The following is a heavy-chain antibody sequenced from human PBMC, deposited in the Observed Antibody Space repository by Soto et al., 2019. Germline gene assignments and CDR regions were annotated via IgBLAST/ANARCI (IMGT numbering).Heavy chain of an antibody. CDR1: GFMFNKYT. J-gene: IGHJ4*02. Sequence: PGGSLRLSCAASGFMFNKYTMNWVRQAPGKGLEWVSGVSPSGRRVSYSSSVKGRFFISGDISNNTVFLQMNGQRAEDTAIYYCAKDRGGDYFSHFDSWGQGILVTVSS. CDR3: AKDRGGDYFSHFDS. CDR2: VSPSGRRV. D-gene: IGHD2-21*02. V-gene: IGHV3-23*01.